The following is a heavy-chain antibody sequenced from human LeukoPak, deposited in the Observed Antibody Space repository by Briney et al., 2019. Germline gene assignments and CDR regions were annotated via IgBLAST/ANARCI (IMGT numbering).Heavy chain of an antibody. V-gene: IGHV3-33*01. Sequence: GGSLRLSCAASGFTFSSYGKPWVRQAPGKGLEWVAVIWYDGSNKYYADSVKGRFTISRDNSKNTLYLQMNSLRAEDTAVYYCARDKSGSYYSYYFDYWGQGTLVTVSS. CDR1: GFTFSSYG. J-gene: IGHJ4*02. D-gene: IGHD1-26*01. CDR3: ARDKSGSYYSYYFDY. CDR2: IWYDGSNK.